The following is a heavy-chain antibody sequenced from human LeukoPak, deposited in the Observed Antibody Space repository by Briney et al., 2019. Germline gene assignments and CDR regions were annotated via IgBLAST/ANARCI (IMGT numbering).Heavy chain of an antibody. D-gene: IGHD1-26*01. CDR2: ISWDGGST. CDR1: GFTFDDYT. Sequence: GGSLRLSCAASGFTFDDYTMHWVRQAPGKGLEWVSLISWDGGSTYYADSVKGRFTISRDNSKNSLYLQMNSLRTEDTALYYCAKAAELYSYYYYMDVWGEGTTVTVSS. CDR3: AKAAELYSYYYYMDV. V-gene: IGHV3-43*01. J-gene: IGHJ6*03.